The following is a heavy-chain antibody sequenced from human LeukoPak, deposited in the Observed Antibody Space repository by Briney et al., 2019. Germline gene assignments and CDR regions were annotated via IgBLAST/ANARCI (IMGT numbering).Heavy chain of an antibody. CDR1: GFTFSSYA. J-gene: IGHJ4*02. CDR3: AKDSSRVWGSSDYFDY. CDR2: ISGSGGST. Sequence: GGSLRLSCAASGFTFSSYAMSWVRQAPGKGLEWVSAISGSGGSTYYADSVKGRFTISRDNSKNTLYLRMNSLRAEDTAVYYCAKDSSRVWGSSDYFDYWGQGTLVTVSS. D-gene: IGHD3-16*01. V-gene: IGHV3-23*01.